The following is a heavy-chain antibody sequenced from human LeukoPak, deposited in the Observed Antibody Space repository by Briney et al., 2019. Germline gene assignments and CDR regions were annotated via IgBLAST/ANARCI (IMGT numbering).Heavy chain of an antibody. J-gene: IGHJ4*02. Sequence: PGGSLRLSCAASGFTFSTYAVNWVRQAPGKGLEWVSAISGSGGSTYYADSVKGRFTISRDNSKNTLYLQMNSLRAEDTAVYYCAKDEEYSYAQGYYFDYWGQGTLVTVSS. D-gene: IGHD5-18*01. CDR3: AKDEEYSYAQGYYFDY. V-gene: IGHV3-23*01. CDR2: ISGSGGST. CDR1: GFTFSTYA.